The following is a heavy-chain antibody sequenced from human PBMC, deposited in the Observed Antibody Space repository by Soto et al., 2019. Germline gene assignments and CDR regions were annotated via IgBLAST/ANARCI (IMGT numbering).Heavy chain of an antibody. J-gene: IGHJ4*02. D-gene: IGHD6-13*01. Sequence: PSETLSLTCTVSGGSSSSYYWSWIRQPAGKGLEWIGRIYTSGSTNYNPSLKSRVTMSVDTSKNQFSLKLSSVTAADTAVYYCARGMRYSSWPALDYWGQGTLVTVSS. CDR2: IYTSGST. V-gene: IGHV4-4*07. CDR3: ARGMRYSSWPALDY. CDR1: GGSSSSYY.